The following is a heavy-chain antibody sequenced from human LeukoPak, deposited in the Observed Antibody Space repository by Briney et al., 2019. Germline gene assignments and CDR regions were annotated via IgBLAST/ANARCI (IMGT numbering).Heavy chain of an antibody. D-gene: IGHD3-9*01. CDR2: IYYSGST. Sequence: PSETLSLTCTVSGGSISSSSYYWGWIRQPPGKGLEWIGSIYYSGSTYYNPSLKSRVTIPVDTSKNQFSLKLSSVTAADTAVYYCARDTSSYYDILTEYLGGFDPWGQGTLVTVSS. V-gene: IGHV4-39*07. CDR3: ARDTSSYYDILTEYLGGFDP. CDR1: GGSISSSSYY. J-gene: IGHJ5*02.